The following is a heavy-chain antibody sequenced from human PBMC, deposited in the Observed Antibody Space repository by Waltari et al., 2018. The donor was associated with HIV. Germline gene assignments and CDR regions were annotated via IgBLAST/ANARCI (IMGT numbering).Heavy chain of an antibody. CDR2: IYSGGST. D-gene: IGHD6-13*01. CDR1: GFTVSSNY. V-gene: IGHV3-53*02. Sequence: EVQLVETGGGLIQPGGSLRLSCAASGFTVSSNYMSWVRQAPGKGREWVSVIYSGGSTYDAASVKGRFTISRDNSKNTLYLQMNSLRAEDTAVYYCARARPSSSSFDYWGQGTLVTVSS. J-gene: IGHJ4*02. CDR3: ARARPSSSSFDY.